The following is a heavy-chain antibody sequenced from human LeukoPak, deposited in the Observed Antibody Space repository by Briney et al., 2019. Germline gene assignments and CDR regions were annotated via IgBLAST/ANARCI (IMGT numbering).Heavy chain of an antibody. CDR1: GFAVSNNY. Sequence: GGALRLSCAASGFAVSNNYMSWVRQAPGKGLEWVSIIYGGGSTYYADSVNGRFTISRHNSKNTLFLQMNSLRTEDTAVYYCARAYDSSGYWPEYFHHWGQGTLVTVSS. CDR2: IYGGGST. V-gene: IGHV3-53*04. D-gene: IGHD3-22*01. CDR3: ARAYDSSGYWPEYFHH. J-gene: IGHJ1*01.